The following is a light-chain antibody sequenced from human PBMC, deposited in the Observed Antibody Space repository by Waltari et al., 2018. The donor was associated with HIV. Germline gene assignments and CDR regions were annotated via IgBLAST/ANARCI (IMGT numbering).Light chain of an antibody. CDR3: SSYTSSSLVV. CDR1: SSDVGGYNS. J-gene: IGLJ2*01. Sequence: QSALTQPASVSGSPGQSITISCPGTSSDVGGYNSVSWYQQHPGKAPKLMIYDVSNRPSGGSNLCSGSESGNTTSLTISGLQAEDEADYYCSSYTSSSLVVFGGGTKLTVL. V-gene: IGLV2-14*01. CDR2: DVS.